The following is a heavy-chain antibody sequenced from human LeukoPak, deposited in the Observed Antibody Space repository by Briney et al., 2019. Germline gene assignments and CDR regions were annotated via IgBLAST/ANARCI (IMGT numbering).Heavy chain of an antibody. V-gene: IGHV3-7*04. CDR1: GFTFSSYW. CDR3: AGGTLPLYGDRDAFDI. D-gene: IGHD4-17*01. CDR2: MNQDGSEK. J-gene: IGHJ3*02. Sequence: GGSLRLSCAASGFTFSSYWMSWVRQAPGKGLEWVANMNQDGSEKYYVDSVRGRFTISRDNAKNSLYLQMVTLRAEDTAVYYCAGGTLPLYGDRDAFDIWGQGTMVTVSS.